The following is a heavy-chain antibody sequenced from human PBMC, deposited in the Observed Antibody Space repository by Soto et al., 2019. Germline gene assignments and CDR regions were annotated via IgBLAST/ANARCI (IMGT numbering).Heavy chain of an antibody. CDR3: AKSSLRTTIGFDY. Sequence: PGGSLRLSCAASGFAFSNYAMTWVRQAPGKGLERVSTISGSGGSTYYTDSVKGRFTVSRDNSKNTLYLQMNSLRAEDTAVYYCAKSSLRTTIGFDYWGQGALVTVSS. J-gene: IGHJ4*02. CDR2: ISGSGGST. CDR1: GFAFSNYA. V-gene: IGHV3-23*01. D-gene: IGHD4-4*01.